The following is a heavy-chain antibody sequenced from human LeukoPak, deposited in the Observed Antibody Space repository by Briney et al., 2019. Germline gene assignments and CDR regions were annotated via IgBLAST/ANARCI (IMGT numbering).Heavy chain of an antibody. CDR2: INPNSGGT. CDR1: RYTLTGYY. J-gene: IGHJ4*02. D-gene: IGHD1-1*01. CDR3: ARFNWNDRLVDY. V-gene: IGHV1-2*02. Sequence: SVNVSRTASRYTLTGYYMHAVRQAPGRGDEWMGWINPNSGGTKYAQKFRGRVPINRDTSSSTAYMELSRRRAGYRAVYYVARFNWNDRLVDYWGQGTLVTVSS.